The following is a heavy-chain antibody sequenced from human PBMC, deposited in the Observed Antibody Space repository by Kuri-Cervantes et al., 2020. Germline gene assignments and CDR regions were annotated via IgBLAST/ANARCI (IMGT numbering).Heavy chain of an antibody. V-gene: IGHV4-39*07. D-gene: IGHD3-10*01. CDR1: GGSISSSSYY. J-gene: IGHJ6*02. CDR2: IYYSGST. CDR3: ASAGRDRDYYYGMDV. Sequence: GSLRLSCTVSGGSISSSSYYWGWIRQPPGKGLEWIGSIYYSGSTNYNPSLKSRVTISVDTSKNQFSLKLSPVTAADTAVYYCASAGRDRDYYYGMDVWGQGTTVTVSS.